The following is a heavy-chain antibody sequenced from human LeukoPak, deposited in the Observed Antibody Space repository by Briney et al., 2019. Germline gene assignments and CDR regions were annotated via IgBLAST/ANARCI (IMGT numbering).Heavy chain of an antibody. Sequence: SETLSLTCTVSGGSISSSSYYWGWIRQPPGKGLEWIGSIYYSGSTYYNPSLKSRVTISVDTSKNQFSLKLSSVTAADTAVYYCARVRYFDWSGEYYFDYWGQGTLVTVSS. D-gene: IGHD3-9*01. V-gene: IGHV4-39*07. CDR1: GGSISSSSYY. CDR2: IYYSGST. J-gene: IGHJ4*02. CDR3: ARVRYFDWSGEYYFDY.